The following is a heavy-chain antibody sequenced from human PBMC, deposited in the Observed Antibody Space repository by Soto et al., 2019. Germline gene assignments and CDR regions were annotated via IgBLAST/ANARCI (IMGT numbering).Heavy chain of an antibody. CDR1: GFTFNSYG. CDR3: AKSYVGNYYYYYCRDG. V-gene: IGHV3-30*18. Sequence: QVQLVESGGGVVQPGRSLRLSCAASGFTFNSYGMHWVRQAPGKGLEWVAVISYDGSNKYYADSVKGRFTISRDNSKNTLYLHINRLRAEDTAVYYCAKSYVGNYYYYYCRDGWCQGTTVTVSS. D-gene: IGHD3-16*01. J-gene: IGHJ6*02. CDR2: ISYDGSNK.